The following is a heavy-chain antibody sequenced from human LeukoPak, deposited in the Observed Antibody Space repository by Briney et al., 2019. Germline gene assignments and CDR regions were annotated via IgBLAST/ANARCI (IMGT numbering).Heavy chain of an antibody. CDR1: GFMFSSNW. CDR3: AKEGRSLQTY. V-gene: IGHV3-7*03. CDR2: IKEDGTET. J-gene: IGHJ4*02. D-gene: IGHD5-24*01. Sequence: PGGSLRLSCAASGFMFSSNWMSWVGGAQGKGREWVANIKEDGTETYYVDSVKGRFTISRDNAKNSLYLQMNSLRVEDTAVYYCAKEGRSLQTYWGQGTLVTVSS.